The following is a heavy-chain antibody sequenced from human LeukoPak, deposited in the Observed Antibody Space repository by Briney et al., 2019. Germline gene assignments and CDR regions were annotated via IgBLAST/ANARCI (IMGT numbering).Heavy chain of an antibody. J-gene: IGHJ5*02. D-gene: IGHD3-3*01. V-gene: IGHV1-46*01. Sequence: ASVKVSCKVSGYTLTELSMHWVRQAPGQGLEWMGIINPSGGSTSYAQKFQGRVTMTRDTSTSTVYMELSSLRSEDTAVYYCARDLRITIFGVVIKDNWFDPWGQGTLVTVSS. CDR1: GYTLTELS. CDR3: ARDLRITIFGVVIKDNWFDP. CDR2: INPSGGST.